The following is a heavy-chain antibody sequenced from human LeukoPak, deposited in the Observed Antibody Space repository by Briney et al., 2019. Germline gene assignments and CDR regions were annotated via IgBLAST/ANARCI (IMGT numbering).Heavy chain of an antibody. J-gene: IGHJ5*02. V-gene: IGHV3-48*02. Sequence: GGSLRLSCAASGFTFSSYSMNWVRQAPGKGLEWVSYISSSRSTIYYADSVKGRFTISRGNAKNSLYLQMNSLRDEDTAVYYCARDYYDSSGYYNWFDPWGQGTLVTVSS. CDR2: ISSSRSTI. D-gene: IGHD3-22*01. CDR1: GFTFSSYS. CDR3: ARDYYDSSGYYNWFDP.